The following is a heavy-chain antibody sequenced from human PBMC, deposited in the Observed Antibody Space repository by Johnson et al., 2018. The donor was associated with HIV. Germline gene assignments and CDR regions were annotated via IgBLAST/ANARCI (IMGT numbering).Heavy chain of an antibody. V-gene: IGHV3-30-3*01. J-gene: IGHJ3*01. Sequence: QVQLVESGGGVVQPGRSLRLSCAASGFTFSSYPMHWVRQAPGKGLEWVTLISYDGSNKYYADSGKGRFTISRDNSKNSLYLQMNSLRAEDTAFYYCAIVGATQDALDVWGQGTKVIVSS. CDR1: GFTFSSYP. CDR3: AIVGATQDALDV. D-gene: IGHD1-26*01. CDR2: ISYDGSNK.